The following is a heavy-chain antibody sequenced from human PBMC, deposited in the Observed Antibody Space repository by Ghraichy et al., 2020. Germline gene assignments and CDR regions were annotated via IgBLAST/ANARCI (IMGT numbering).Heavy chain of an antibody. V-gene: IGHV3-48*02. CDR3: ARGIGENSGNYPKTWFDP. CDR2: ISTTGSVK. CDR1: GFTLSSYG. D-gene: IGHD3-10*01. J-gene: IGHJ5*02. Sequence: GGSLRLSCVSSGFTLSSYGMNWVRQAPGKGLEWVVFISTTGSVKYYADSVKGRFTVSRDNANNLVYLQMNSLRDEDTAIYFCARGIGENSGNYPKTWFDPWGQGTLVTVSS.